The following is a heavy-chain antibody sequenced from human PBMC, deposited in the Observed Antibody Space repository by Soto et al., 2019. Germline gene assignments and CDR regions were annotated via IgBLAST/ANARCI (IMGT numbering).Heavy chain of an antibody. V-gene: IGHV4-30-4*01. CDR3: ARGSYYYDSSGYYHX. CDR1: GGSISSGDYY. J-gene: IGHJ4*02. CDR2: IYYSGST. Sequence: SETLSLTCTVSGGSISSGDYYWSWIRQPPGKGLEWIGYIYYSGSTYYNPSLKSRVTISVDTSKNQFSLKLSSVTAADTAVYYCARGSYYYDSSGYYHXWGQGTLVTVSS. D-gene: IGHD3-22*01.